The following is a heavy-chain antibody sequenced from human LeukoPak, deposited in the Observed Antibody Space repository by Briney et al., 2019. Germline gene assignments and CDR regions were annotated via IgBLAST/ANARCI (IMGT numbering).Heavy chain of an antibody. V-gene: IGHV1-69*13. CDR1: GGTFSSYA. Sequence: VKVSCKASGGTFSSYAISWVRQAPGQGLEWMGGIIPIFGTANYAQKFQGRVTITADESTSTAYMELSSLRSEDTAVYYCARGGVSAGATGPWGQGTLVIVSS. D-gene: IGHD1-1*01. CDR2: IIPIFGTA. CDR3: ARGGVSAGATGP. J-gene: IGHJ5*02.